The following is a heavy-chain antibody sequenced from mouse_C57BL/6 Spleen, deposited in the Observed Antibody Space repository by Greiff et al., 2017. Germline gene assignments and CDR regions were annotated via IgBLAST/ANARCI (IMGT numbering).Heavy chain of an antibody. D-gene: IGHD1-1*02. Sequence: VQLQQSGAELVQPGASVKLSCKASGYTFTEYTIHWVKQRSGQGLEWIGWFYPGSGSIKYNETLKDKATLTADKSSSTVYMGLSRLTSEDSAVXFCAIHEDKGYGVYFDYWGQGTTLTVSS. CDR2: FYPGSGSI. CDR3: AIHEDKGYGVYFDY. V-gene: IGHV1-62-2*01. CDR1: GYTFTEYT. J-gene: IGHJ2*01.